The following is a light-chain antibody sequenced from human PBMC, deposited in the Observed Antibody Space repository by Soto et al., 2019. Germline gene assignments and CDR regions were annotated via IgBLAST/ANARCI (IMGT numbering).Light chain of an antibody. J-gene: IGKJ2*01. CDR3: MQGTHLPPGT. Sequence: DVVMTQSPLSLPVTLGQPASISCRSSRSLMYSDGISYLSWFQQRPGQSPRRLIYKVSNRDSWVPDRFSGSGSGTDFTLKISRVEADDVGVYFCMQGTHLPPGTLGQGTKLEIK. CDR2: KVS. V-gene: IGKV2-30*01. CDR1: RSLMYSDGISY.